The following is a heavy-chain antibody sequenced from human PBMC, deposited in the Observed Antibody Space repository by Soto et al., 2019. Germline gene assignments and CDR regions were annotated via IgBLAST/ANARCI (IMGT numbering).Heavy chain of an antibody. V-gene: IGHV3-30*18. J-gene: IGHJ6*02. CDR2: ISFDGNIK. Sequence: QVQLVESGGGVVQPGRSLRLSCAASGFTFYSYGMHWVRQAPGKGLEWVAVISFDGNIKYYADSVKGRFTISRDNSKNRLYLQMNSLRAEDTAIFYCAKDRLRYCSTTSCQHQDVWGQGTKVTVSS. CDR3: AKDRLRYCSTTSCQHQDV. CDR1: GFTFYSYG. D-gene: IGHD2-2*01.